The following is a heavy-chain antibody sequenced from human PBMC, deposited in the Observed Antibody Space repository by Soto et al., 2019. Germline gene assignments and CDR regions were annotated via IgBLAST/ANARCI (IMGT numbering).Heavy chain of an antibody. D-gene: IGHD1-1*01. CDR1: GFAFNTYW. V-gene: IGHV3-74*01. CDR3: VRDRNWQLDDC. J-gene: IGHJ4*02. CDR2: INGDGSST. Sequence: LRLSCAASGFAFNTYWMHWVRQAPGKGLVWVSRINGDGSSTNYADSVKGRFTISRDNAKDTLYLQMNSLRGEDTAVYYCVRDRNWQLDDCWGQGTLVTVSS.